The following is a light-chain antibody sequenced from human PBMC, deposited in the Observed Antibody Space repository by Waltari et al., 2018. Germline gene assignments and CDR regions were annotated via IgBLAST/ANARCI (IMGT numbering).Light chain of an antibody. J-gene: IGKJ3*01. CDR3: QQYTDYPFT. CDR1: QGISNH. Sequence: DIQMTQSPSSLSASVGDRVTITCRASQGISNHLAWFQQKPGKAPKSLIYGASSLQSGFSSKFSGSGSGTDFTLPINSLQSEDFATYYCQQYTDYPFTFGPGTKVDIK. CDR2: GAS. V-gene: IGKV1-16*02.